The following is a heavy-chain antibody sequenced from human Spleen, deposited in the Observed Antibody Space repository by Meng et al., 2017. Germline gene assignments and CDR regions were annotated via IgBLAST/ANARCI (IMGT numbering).Heavy chain of an antibody. V-gene: IGHV4-34*01. CDR2: INHSGST. J-gene: IGHJ4*02. CDR1: GGSFSDYY. D-gene: IGHD4-11*01. Sequence: VQHQQWGAGLLKPSETRSLTCVVSGGSFSDYYWSWIRHPPGKGLEWIGEINHSGSTNYNPSLESRATISVDTSQNNLSLKLSSVTAADSAVYYCARGPTTMAHDFDYWGQGTLVTVSS. CDR3: ARGPTTMAHDFDY.